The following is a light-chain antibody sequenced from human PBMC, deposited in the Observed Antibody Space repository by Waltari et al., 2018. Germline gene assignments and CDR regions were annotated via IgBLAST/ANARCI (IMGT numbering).Light chain of an antibody. CDR2: GAS. CDR3: QQYGSSPWT. V-gene: IGKV3-20*01. Sequence: EIVLTQSPGTLSLSPGARATTSCRSSQRVSSSYLDWYQQKPGQAPRLLIYGASSRATGIPDRFSGSGSGTDFTLTISRLEPEDFAVYYCQQYGSSPWTFGQGTKVEIK. J-gene: IGKJ1*01. CDR1: QRVSSSY.